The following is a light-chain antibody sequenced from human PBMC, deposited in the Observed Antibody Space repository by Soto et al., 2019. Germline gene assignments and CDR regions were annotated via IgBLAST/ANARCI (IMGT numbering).Light chain of an antibody. CDR1: RSVHTR. Sequence: EVVVTQSPATLSVSPGEGATLSCEASRSVHTRVAWYQQRPGQAPRLIIIDASTRATGVPDRFSGSGSGTEFTLSIRSLQSEDFAVYHCQQYETWPRTTFGQGTRLEI. CDR3: QQYETWPRTT. J-gene: IGKJ5*01. V-gene: IGKV3-15*01. CDR2: DAS.